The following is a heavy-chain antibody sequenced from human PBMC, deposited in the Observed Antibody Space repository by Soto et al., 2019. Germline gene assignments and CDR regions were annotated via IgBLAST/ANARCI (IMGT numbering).Heavy chain of an antibody. V-gene: IGHV3-33*01. CDR3: ARDHRWGYVYGDSGDS. D-gene: IGHD3-16*01. J-gene: IGHJ5*01. Sequence: PGGSLRLSCAASGFTFSSYGMHWVRQAPGKGLEWVAVIWYDGSNKYYADSVKGRFTMSRDDAKNSLYLQMNSLRAEDTAFYYCARDHRWGYVYGDSGDSWGHGTLVTVSS. CDR2: IWYDGSNK. CDR1: GFTFSSYG.